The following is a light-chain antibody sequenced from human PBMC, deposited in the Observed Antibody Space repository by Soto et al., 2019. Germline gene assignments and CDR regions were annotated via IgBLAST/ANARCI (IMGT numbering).Light chain of an antibody. V-gene: IGKV3-11*01. CDR1: QSVSSY. J-gene: IGKJ2*01. CDR3: QRRRNWPPVT. Sequence: EIVLTHSPATLSLSPGERATLSFRASQSVSSYLAWYQQKPVQAPRLLIYDASNRATGIPARFSASGSGTDFTLTISSLEPVAFAVFYCQRRRNWPPVTFGQGTKLE. CDR2: DAS.